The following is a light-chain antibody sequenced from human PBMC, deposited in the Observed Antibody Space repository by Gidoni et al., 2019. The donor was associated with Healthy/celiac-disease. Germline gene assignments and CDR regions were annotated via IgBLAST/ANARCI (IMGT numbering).Light chain of an antibody. CDR3: QQYDSTPFT. CDR2: WAS. V-gene: IGKV4-1*01. CDR1: KSVLYISNNKNY. Sequence: DIVMTQSPDSLAVSLGERATINCKSSKSVLYISNNKNYLAWYQQKPGQPPKLLIYWASTRESGVPDRFSGSGSGTDFTLTISSLQAEDVAVYYCQQYDSTPFTFGHGTKVDIK. J-gene: IGKJ3*01.